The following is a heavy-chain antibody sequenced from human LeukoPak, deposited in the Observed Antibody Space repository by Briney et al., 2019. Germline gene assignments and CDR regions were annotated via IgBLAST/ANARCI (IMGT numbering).Heavy chain of an antibody. D-gene: IGHD3-22*01. V-gene: IGHV3-23*01. CDR1: GFTFSSYA. Sequence: GGSLRLSCAASGFTFSSYAMSWVRQAPGTGLEWVSAISGSGGSTYYADSVKGRFTISRDNSKSTLYLQMNSLRAEDTAVYYCAKSDSSGYAEHWGQGTLVTVSS. CDR3: AKSDSSGYAEH. J-gene: IGHJ1*01. CDR2: ISGSGGST.